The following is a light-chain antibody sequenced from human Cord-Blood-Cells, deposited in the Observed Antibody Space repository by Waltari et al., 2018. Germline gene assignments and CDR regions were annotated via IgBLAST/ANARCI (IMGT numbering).Light chain of an antibody. Sequence: QSALTQPASVSGSPGQSITISCPGTSSDVGGYNYVSWYQQHPGKAPKLLIYEVSNRPSWVANRFPGSKSGNTASLSISGLQAEDEADYYCSSYTSSSTLAFGTGTKVTVL. CDR1: SSDVGGYNY. CDR3: SSYTSSSTLA. CDR2: EVS. J-gene: IGLJ1*01. V-gene: IGLV2-14*01.